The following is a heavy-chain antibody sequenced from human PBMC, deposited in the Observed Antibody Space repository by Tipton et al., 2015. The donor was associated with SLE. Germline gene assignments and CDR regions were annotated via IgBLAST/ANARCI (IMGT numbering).Heavy chain of an antibody. J-gene: IGHJ6*02. CDR3: ARGCSSSTCEPFYFFGMDV. D-gene: IGHD2-2*01. V-gene: IGHV4-34*01. Sequence: TLSLTCSVYGDSLSGQYWSWIRQPPGKGLEWIGEVFRGGSTNYSPSFESRVTITVDMSKNQFSLRLISVTAADTAVYYCARGCSSSTCEPFYFFGMDVWGQGTTVTVSS. CDR1: GDSLSGQY. CDR2: VFRGGST.